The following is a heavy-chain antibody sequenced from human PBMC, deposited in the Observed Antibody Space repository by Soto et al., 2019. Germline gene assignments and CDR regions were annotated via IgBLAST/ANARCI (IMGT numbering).Heavy chain of an antibody. J-gene: IGHJ6*02. CDR1: GGTFSSYA. D-gene: IGHD5-12*01. Sequence: GASVKVSCKASGGTFSSYAISWVRQAPGQGLEWMGGIIPIFGTANYAQKFQGRVTITADKSTSTAYMELSSLRSEDTAVYYCARSEGGDGYNPGLLHYGMDVWGQGTTVTVYS. V-gene: IGHV1-69*06. CDR3: ARSEGGDGYNPGLLHYGMDV. CDR2: IIPIFGTA.